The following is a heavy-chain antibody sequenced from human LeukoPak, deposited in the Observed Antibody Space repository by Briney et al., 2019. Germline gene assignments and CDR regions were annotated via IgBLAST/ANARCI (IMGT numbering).Heavy chain of an antibody. Sequence: SETLSLTCTVSGGSISSSSYYWGWIRQPPGKGLEWIGSIYYSGSTYYNPSLKSRVTISVDTSKNQFSLKLSSVTAADTAVYYCARDRDSGYDSNYYFDYWGQGTLVTVSS. CDR1: GGSISSSSYY. J-gene: IGHJ4*02. CDR3: ARDRDSGYDSNYYFDY. D-gene: IGHD5-12*01. V-gene: IGHV4-39*07. CDR2: IYYSGST.